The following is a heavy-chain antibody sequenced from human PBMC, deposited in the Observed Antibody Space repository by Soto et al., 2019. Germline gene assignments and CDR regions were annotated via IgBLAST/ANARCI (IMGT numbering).Heavy chain of an antibody. Sequence: QVRLLQSGAEVKESGASVKVSCESSGYTFTAYYIHWVRQAPGQGLEWMGWINPDTGGTDYAQKFQGWVTMTRDTYTTTAFMELASLKIDDTAVYYCARAIARDGSSWYRGGYDSWGQGTLVTVSS. D-gene: IGHD6-13*01. CDR3: ARAIARDGSSWYRGGYDS. V-gene: IGHV1-2*04. CDR2: INPDTGGT. CDR1: GYTFTAYY. J-gene: IGHJ4*02.